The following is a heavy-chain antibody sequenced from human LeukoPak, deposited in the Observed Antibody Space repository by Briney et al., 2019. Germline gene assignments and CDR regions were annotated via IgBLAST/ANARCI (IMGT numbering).Heavy chain of an antibody. CDR2: ISGSGDIT. D-gene: IGHD1-1*01. J-gene: IGHJ4*02. Sequence: GGSLRLSCAVSGFTFSNYAMHWVRQAPGKGLEYVSAISGSGDITFYANSVKGRFTISRDNSRNTLYLQMGSLRAEDMAVYYCARSPGTTGTTRYFDYWGQGTLVTVSS. V-gene: IGHV3-64*01. CDR3: ARSPGTTGTTRYFDY. CDR1: GFTFSNYA.